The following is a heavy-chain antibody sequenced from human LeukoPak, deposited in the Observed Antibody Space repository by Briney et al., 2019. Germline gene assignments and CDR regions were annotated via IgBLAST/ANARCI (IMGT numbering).Heavy chain of an antibody. J-gene: IGHJ6*02. V-gene: IGHV3-23*01. CDR3: AKGGGMSYYYYYGMHV. CDR1: GFTFSSYA. D-gene: IGHD6-13*01. Sequence: GGSLRLSCAASGFTFSSYAMSWVRQAPGKGLEWVSAISGSGDNTYYADSVEGRFTISRDNSKNTLALQMNSLRAEDTAVYYCAKGGGMSYYYYYGMHVWGQGTTVTVSS. CDR2: ISGSGDNT.